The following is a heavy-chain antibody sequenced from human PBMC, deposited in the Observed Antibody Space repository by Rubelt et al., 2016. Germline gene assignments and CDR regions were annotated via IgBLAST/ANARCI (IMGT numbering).Heavy chain of an antibody. D-gene: IGHD6-19*01. CDR3: ARGGQKQWRDQNWFDP. Sequence: EVQLVESGGALVQPGGSLRLSCAASGFTFSIYNMNWLRQAPGKGLEWVSYISSTRSIIYYADSVKGRFTISRDNAKNALCRQVNSLGDGDTAVYYCARGGQKQWRDQNWFDPWGQGTLVTVSS. CDR1: GFTFSIYN. CDR2: ISSTRSII. J-gene: IGHJ5*02. V-gene: IGHV3-48*02.